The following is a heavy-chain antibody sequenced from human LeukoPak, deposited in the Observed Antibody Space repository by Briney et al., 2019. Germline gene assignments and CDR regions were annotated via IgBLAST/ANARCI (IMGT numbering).Heavy chain of an antibody. J-gene: IGHJ6*02. CDR2: IYYSGST. CDR3: ARDDVRYSSGWYGRYYYYGMDV. CDR1: GGSISSYY. D-gene: IGHD6-19*01. V-gene: IGHV4-59*01. Sequence: SETLYLTCTVSGGSISSYYWSWIGQPPGKGLEGIGYIYYSGSTNYNPSLKSRVTISVDTSKNQFSLKLSSVTAADTAVYYCARDDVRYSSGWYGRYYYYGMDVWGQGTTVTVSS.